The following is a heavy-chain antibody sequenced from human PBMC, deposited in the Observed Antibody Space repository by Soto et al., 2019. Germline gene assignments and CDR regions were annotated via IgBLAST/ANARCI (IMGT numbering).Heavy chain of an antibody. CDR1: GYTFTSYY. Sequence: ASVKVSCKASGYTFTSYYMHWVRQAPGQGLEWMGIINPSGGSTSYAQKFQGRVTMTRDASTSTVYMELSSLRSEDTAVYYCARALAVRGYFDYWGQGTLVTVSS. D-gene: IGHD3-16*01. J-gene: IGHJ4*02. CDR3: ARALAVRGYFDY. V-gene: IGHV1-46*01. CDR2: INPSGGST.